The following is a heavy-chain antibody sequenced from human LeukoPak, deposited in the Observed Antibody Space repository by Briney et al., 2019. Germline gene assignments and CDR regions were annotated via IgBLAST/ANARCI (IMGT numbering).Heavy chain of an antibody. CDR1: GYTFTSYG. Sequence: ASVKVSYKASGYTFTSYGISWVRQAPGQGLEWMGWISAYNGNTNYAQKLQGRVTMTTDTSTSTAYMELRSLRSDDTAVYYCAREVRDYYDSSGYQLFDDAFDIWGQGTMVTVSS. J-gene: IGHJ3*02. CDR2: ISAYNGNT. D-gene: IGHD3-22*01. CDR3: AREVRDYYDSSGYQLFDDAFDI. V-gene: IGHV1-18*01.